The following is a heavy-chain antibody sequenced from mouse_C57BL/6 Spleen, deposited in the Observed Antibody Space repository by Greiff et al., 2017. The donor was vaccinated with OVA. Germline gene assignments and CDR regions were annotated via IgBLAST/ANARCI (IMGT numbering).Heavy chain of an antibody. CDR1: GYAFSSYW. Sequence: VMLVESGAELVKPGASVKISCKASGYAFSSYWMNWVKQRPGKGLEWIGQIYPGDGDTNYNGKFKGKATLTADKSSSTAYMQLSSLTSEDSAVYFCARDSNYDAWFAYWGQGTLVTVSA. CDR2: IYPGDGDT. D-gene: IGHD2-5*01. J-gene: IGHJ3*01. V-gene: IGHV1-80*01. CDR3: ARDSNYDAWFAY.